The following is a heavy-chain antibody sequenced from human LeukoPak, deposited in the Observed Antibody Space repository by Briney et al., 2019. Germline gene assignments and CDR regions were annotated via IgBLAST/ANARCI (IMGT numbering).Heavy chain of an antibody. Sequence: PSETLSLTCTVSGGSISSYYWSWIRQPAGKGLEWIGRIYTSGSTNYNPSLKSRVTISVDTSKNQFSLKLSSVTAADTAVYYCARDQVVVVPAARHYYYYMDVWGKGTTVTVSS. V-gene: IGHV4-4*07. CDR1: GGSISSYY. J-gene: IGHJ6*03. CDR2: IYTSGST. CDR3: ARDQVVVVPAARHYYYYMDV. D-gene: IGHD2-2*01.